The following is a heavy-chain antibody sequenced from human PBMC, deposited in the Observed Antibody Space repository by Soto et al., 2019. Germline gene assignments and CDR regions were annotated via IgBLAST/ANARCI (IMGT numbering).Heavy chain of an antibody. D-gene: IGHD5-18*01. J-gene: IGHJ4*02. CDR1: GFTFSSYA. CDR3: AKLVYSCGLDY. CDR2: ISGSGGST. Sequence: GGSLTLSCAASGFTFSSYAMSWVRQATGRWLEWVSAISGSGGSTYYADSVQARFTLSRDNSKHTLYLQMNSLRAEDTAVYYCAKLVYSCGLDYWGRGAVVTVS. V-gene: IGHV3-23*01.